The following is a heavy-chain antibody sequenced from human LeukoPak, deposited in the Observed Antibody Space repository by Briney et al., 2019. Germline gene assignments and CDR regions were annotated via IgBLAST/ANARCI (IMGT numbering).Heavy chain of an antibody. Sequence: GGSLRLSCAASGFTFSSYSMNWVRQAPGKGLEWVSSISSSSSYIYYADSVRGRFTISRDNAKNSLYLQMNSLRAEDTAVYYCAKEVYIAVATMGDYWGQGTLVTVSS. D-gene: IGHD6-19*01. CDR2: ISSSSSYI. V-gene: IGHV3-21*01. CDR3: AKEVYIAVATMGDY. J-gene: IGHJ4*02. CDR1: GFTFSSYS.